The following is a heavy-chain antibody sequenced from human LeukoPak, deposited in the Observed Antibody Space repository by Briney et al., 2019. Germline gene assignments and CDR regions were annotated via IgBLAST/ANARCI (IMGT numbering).Heavy chain of an antibody. D-gene: IGHD1-1*01. J-gene: IGHJ4*02. CDR3: AKEGYGYYFDY. CDR2: ISWNSGSI. V-gene: IGHV3-9*03. Sequence: GRSLRLSCAASGFTFDDYAMHWVRQAPGKGLEWVSSISWNSGSIGYADSVKGRFTIFRDNAKNSLYLQLNSLRAEDMALYYCAKEGYGYYFDYWGQGTLVTVSS. CDR1: GFTFDDYA.